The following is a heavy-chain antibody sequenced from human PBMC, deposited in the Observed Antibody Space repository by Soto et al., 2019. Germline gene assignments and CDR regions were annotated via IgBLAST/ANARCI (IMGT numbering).Heavy chain of an antibody. CDR1: GGSVSSGSYY. Sequence: SETLSLTCTVSGGSVSSGSYYWSWIRQPPGKGLELIGYIYYSGSTNYNPSLKSRVTISVDKSKNQFSLKLSSVTAADTAVYYCARGPALWSGPSREFYXWGQGTLFTVSX. CDR2: IYYSGST. CDR3: ARGPALWSGPSREFYX. D-gene: IGHD3-3*01. V-gene: IGHV4-61*01. J-gene: IGHJ5*02.